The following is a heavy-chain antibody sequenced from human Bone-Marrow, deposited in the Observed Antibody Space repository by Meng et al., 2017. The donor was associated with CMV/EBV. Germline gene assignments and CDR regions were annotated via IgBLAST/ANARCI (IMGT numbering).Heavy chain of an antibody. J-gene: IGHJ4*02. V-gene: IGHV3-21*01. Sequence: GESLKISCAASGFTFSSYSMNWVRQAPGKGLEWVSSISSSSSYIYYADSVKGRFTISRDNAKNSLYLQMNSLRAEDTAVYYCAPDPTGTVTQDYWGQGTLVTVSS. D-gene: IGHD4-11*01. CDR3: APDPTGTVTQDY. CDR1: GFTFSSYS. CDR2: ISSSSSYI.